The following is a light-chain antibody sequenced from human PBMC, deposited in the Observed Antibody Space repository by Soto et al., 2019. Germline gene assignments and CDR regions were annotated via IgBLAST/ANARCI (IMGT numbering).Light chain of an antibody. Sequence: QSALTQPASVSGSPGQSSTISCTGTSSDVGGYNYVSWYQQHPGKAPKLMIYEVSNRPSGVSNRFSGSKSGNTASLTISGLQAEDEADYYCSSYTSSSTLAYVFGTGTKLTVL. CDR3: SSYTSSSTLAYV. V-gene: IGLV2-14*01. CDR1: SSDVGGYNY. CDR2: EVS. J-gene: IGLJ1*01.